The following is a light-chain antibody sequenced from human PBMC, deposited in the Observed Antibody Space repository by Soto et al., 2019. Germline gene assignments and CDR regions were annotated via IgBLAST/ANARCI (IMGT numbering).Light chain of an antibody. Sequence: EKVLTQSPGTLSLSPGERATLSCRASQSVSNNYLAWFQQKPGQAPRLLIYGASSRATGIPDRFGGSGSGTDFTLTISRLEPEDFAVYYCQQYSSSPRTFGQGTKVEIK. J-gene: IGKJ1*01. CDR3: QQYSSSPRT. CDR1: QSVSNNY. V-gene: IGKV3-20*01. CDR2: GAS.